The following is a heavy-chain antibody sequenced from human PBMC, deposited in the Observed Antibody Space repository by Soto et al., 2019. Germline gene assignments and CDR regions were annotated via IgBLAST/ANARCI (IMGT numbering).Heavy chain of an antibody. Sequence: EVPLLESGGGLVQPGGSLRLSCAASGFPFSTYEMSWVRQAPGKGLEWVSVIRPSGDNTYYADSVKGRFTISRDNSKNTLYLQMNSLRAEDTALYYCVKGGWLDYWGQGTVVTVSS. CDR1: GFPFSTYE. CDR3: VKGGWLDY. V-gene: IGHV3-23*01. J-gene: IGHJ4*02. CDR2: IRPSGDNT. D-gene: IGHD2-15*01.